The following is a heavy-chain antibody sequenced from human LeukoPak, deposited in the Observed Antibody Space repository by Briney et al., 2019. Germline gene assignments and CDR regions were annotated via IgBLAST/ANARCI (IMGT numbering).Heavy chain of an antibody. Sequence: QTGGSLRLSCAASGFTFSSYAMSWVRQAPGKGLEWVSAISGSGGSTYYADSVKGRFTISRDNSKNTLYLQMNSLRAEDTAVYYCAKELDVGPYGSLDYWGQGTLVTVSS. CDR3: AKELDVGPYGSLDY. CDR1: GFTFSSYA. D-gene: IGHD3-10*01. J-gene: IGHJ4*02. V-gene: IGHV3-23*01. CDR2: ISGSGGST.